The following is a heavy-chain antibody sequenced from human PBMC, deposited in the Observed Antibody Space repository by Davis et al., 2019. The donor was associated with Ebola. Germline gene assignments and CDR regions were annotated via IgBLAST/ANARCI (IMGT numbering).Heavy chain of an antibody. CDR2: VVPILSFP. CDR1: GGTFSSDP. Sequence: VKVSCKTSGGTFSSDPISWVRQAPGQGLEWMGRVVPILSFPNYAQKFQDRVTITADKSTSTVYMELRSLTSDDTAVYYCAKRISGSYAFDYWGQGTLVTVSS. J-gene: IGHJ4*02. D-gene: IGHD3-16*01. V-gene: IGHV1-69*02. CDR3: AKRISGSYAFDY.